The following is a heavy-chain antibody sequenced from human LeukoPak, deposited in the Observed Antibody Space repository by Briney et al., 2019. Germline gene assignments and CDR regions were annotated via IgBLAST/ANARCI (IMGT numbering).Heavy chain of an antibody. J-gene: IGHJ6*02. CDR3: ARDKDRRVRYYGMDV. CDR2: INHSGST. Sequence: PSETLSLTCAVYGGSFSGYYWSWIRQPPGKGLEWIGEINHSGSTNYNPSLKSRVTISVDTSKNQFSLKLSSVTAADTAVYYCARDKDRRVRYYGMDVWGQGTTVTVSS. CDR1: GGSFSGYY. V-gene: IGHV4-34*01. D-gene: IGHD3-10*01.